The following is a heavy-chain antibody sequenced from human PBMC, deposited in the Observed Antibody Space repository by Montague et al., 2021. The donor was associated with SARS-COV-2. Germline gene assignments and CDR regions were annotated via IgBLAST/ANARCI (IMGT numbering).Heavy chain of an antibody. CDR2: IYNSGTT. V-gene: IGHV4-59*08. CDR3: ARVITGTTYYFDY. J-gene: IGHJ4*02. CDR1: GDSISSYY. Sequence: SETLSLTCTVSGDSISSYYWNWIRQPPGKGLEWIGYIYNSGTTYYTPSLRSRLSISADTSKNQFSLKLSSVTAADTAVYYCARVITGTTYYFDYWGQGTLVPVSS. D-gene: IGHD1-7*01.